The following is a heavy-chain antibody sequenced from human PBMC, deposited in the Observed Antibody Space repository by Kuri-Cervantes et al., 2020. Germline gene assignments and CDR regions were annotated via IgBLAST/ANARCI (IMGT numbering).Heavy chain of an antibody. CDR3: AKDRKDYSNYVAEYFQH. D-gene: IGHD4-11*01. J-gene: IGHJ1*01. V-gene: IGHV3-53*05. Sequence: GFLKLSWSASGFTVSSDYMSWVRQAPGKGLEWVSVIYSDGSTYYADSVKGRFTISRDNSKNTLYLQMNSLRAEDTAVYYCAKDRKDYSNYVAEYFQHWGQGTLVTVSS. CDR2: IYSDGST. CDR1: GFTVSSDY.